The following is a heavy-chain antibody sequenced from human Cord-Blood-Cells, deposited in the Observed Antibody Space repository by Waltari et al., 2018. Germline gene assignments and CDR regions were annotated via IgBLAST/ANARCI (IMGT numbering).Heavy chain of an antibody. V-gene: IGHV4-38-2*02. J-gene: IGHJ4*02. Sequence: QVQLQESGPGLVKPSETLSLTCTVSGYSISSGYYWGWIRQPPGKRLEWIGSIYHSGSTYYNPSLKSRVTISVDTSKNQFSLKLSSVTAADTAVYYCARDSEAYCGGDCYDSSFDYWGQGTLVTVSS. CDR2: IYHSGST. CDR3: ARDSEAYCGGDCYDSSFDY. D-gene: IGHD2-21*01. CDR1: GYSISSGYY.